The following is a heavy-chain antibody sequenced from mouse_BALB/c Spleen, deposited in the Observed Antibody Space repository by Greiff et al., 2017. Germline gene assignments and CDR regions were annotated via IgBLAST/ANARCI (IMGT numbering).Heavy chain of an antibody. V-gene: IGHV1S81*02. CDR1: GYTFTSYW. J-gene: IGHJ4*01. D-gene: IGHD2-14*01. CDR3: ARRVRSYAMDY. CDR2: INPSNGRT. Sequence: QVQLKQPGAELVKPGASVKLSCKASGYTFTSYWMHWVKQRPGQGLEWIGEINPSNGRTNYNEKFKSKATLTVDKSSSTAYMQLSSLTSEDSAVYYCARRVRSYAMDYWGQGTSVTVSS.